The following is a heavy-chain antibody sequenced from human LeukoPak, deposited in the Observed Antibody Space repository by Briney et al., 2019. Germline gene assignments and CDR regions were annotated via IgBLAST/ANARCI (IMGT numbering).Heavy chain of an antibody. CDR1: GYTFSSHG. CDR2: ISTYNGNT. D-gene: IGHD3-10*01. CDR3: ARVWYYGSGSYLGYYYMDV. J-gene: IGHJ6*03. V-gene: IGHV1-18*01. Sequence: ASVKVSCKASGYTFSSHGISWVRQAPGQGLEWMGWISTYNGNTNYAQKLQGRVTMTTDTSTSTAYMELRSLRSDDTAVYYCARVWYYGSGSYLGYYYMDVWGKGTTVTVSS.